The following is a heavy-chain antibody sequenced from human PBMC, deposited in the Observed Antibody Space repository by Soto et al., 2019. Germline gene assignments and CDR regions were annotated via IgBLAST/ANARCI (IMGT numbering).Heavy chain of an antibody. Sequence: QVQLVESGGGVVQPGRSLRLSCAASGFTFSSYGMHWVRQAPGKGLEWVAVIWYDGSNKYYADSVKGRFTISRDNSKNTLYLQMNSLRAEDTAVYYCATNRGWDQFDYWGQGTLVTVSS. D-gene: IGHD1-26*01. CDR3: ATNRGWDQFDY. J-gene: IGHJ4*02. CDR2: IWYDGSNK. CDR1: GFTFSSYG. V-gene: IGHV3-33*01.